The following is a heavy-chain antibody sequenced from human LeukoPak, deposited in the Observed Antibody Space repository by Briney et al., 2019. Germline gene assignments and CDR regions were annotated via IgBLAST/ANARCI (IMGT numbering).Heavy chain of an antibody. D-gene: IGHD6-13*01. J-gene: IGHJ4*02. V-gene: IGHV1-2*02. CDR3: ARGGVPGQQLDY. Sequence: ASVKVSCKTSGYRFTPHFMYWVRQAPGQGLEWMGWINPNDGGTNYAQKFQGRVTLTRDTTFTTTYMDVTRLTSDDTAVYYCARGGVPGQQLDYWGPGTLVTVSS. CDR2: INPNDGGT. CDR1: GYRFTPHF.